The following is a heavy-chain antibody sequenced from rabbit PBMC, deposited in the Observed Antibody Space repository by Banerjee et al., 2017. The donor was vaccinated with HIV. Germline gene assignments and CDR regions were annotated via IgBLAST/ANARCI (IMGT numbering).Heavy chain of an antibody. J-gene: IGHJ3*01. Sequence: QSLEESGGDLVKPGASLTLTCTASGFDLSSYYYMCWVRQAPGKGLEWIACIYDGSGGYTYYASWAKGRFTISKTSSTTVTLQMTSLTAADTATYFCARDAGSSYYTVILDLWGQGTLVTVS. D-gene: IGHD8-1*01. V-gene: IGHV1S40*01. CDR1: GFDLSSYYY. CDR3: ARDAGSSYYTVILDL. CDR2: IYDGSGGYT.